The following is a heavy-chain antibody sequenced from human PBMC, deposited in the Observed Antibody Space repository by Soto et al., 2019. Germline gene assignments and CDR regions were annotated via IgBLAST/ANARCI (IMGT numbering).Heavy chain of an antibody. CDR1: GFTFDDYS. J-gene: IGHJ6*02. CDR3: ARPSYGSPYYYGMDV. D-gene: IGHD3-10*01. V-gene: IGHV3-33*08. CDR2: IWYDGSIK. Sequence: VQLVVSGGGVVRPGGSMRLSCTASGFTFDDYSMTWVRQIPGKGLEWVAVIWYDGSIKYYTDSLKGRFTISRDNSKNTLYLQMNSLRAEDTAVYYCARPSYGSPYYYGMDVWGQGTTVTVSS.